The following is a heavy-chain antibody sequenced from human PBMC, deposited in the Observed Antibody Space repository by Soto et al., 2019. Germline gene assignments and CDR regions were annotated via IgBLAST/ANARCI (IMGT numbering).Heavy chain of an antibody. CDR2: ISGSGGST. D-gene: IGHD6-13*01. Sequence: QAGGSLRLSCAASGFTFSSYAMSWVRQAPGKGLEWVSAISGSGGSTYYADSVKGRFTISRDNSKNTLYLQMNSLRAEDTAVYYCAKDSHAAGTGYYGMDVWGQGTTVTVSS. CDR1: GFTFSSYA. J-gene: IGHJ6*02. CDR3: AKDSHAAGTGYYGMDV. V-gene: IGHV3-23*01.